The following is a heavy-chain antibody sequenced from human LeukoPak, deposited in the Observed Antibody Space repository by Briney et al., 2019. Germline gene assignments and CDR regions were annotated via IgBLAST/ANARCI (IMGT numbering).Heavy chain of an antibody. D-gene: IGHD1-26*01. Sequence: KPSETLSLTCTVSGGSISSYYWSWIRQPAGKGLEWIGRIYTGGSTNYNPSLKSRVTMSVDTSKNQFSLKLSSVTAADTAVYYCARDRPVGAIDAFDIWGQGTMVTVSS. V-gene: IGHV4-4*07. CDR3: ARDRPVGAIDAFDI. CDR2: IYTGGST. J-gene: IGHJ3*02. CDR1: GGSISSYY.